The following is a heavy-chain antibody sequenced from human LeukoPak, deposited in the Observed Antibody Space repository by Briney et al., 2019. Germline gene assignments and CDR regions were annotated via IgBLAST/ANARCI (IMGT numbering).Heavy chain of an antibody. D-gene: IGHD2-15*01. CDR3: AKDTDVVVPEYFQY. CDR2: ISGSGGST. Sequence: GGSLRLSCAASGFTFTSHAMNWVRQAPGKGLEWVSAISGSGGSTYYADSVKGRFTVSRDNSENTLFLQMNSLRAEDTAIYYCAKDTDVVVPEYFQYWGQGTLVTVSS. J-gene: IGHJ1*01. CDR1: GFTFTSHA. V-gene: IGHV3-23*01.